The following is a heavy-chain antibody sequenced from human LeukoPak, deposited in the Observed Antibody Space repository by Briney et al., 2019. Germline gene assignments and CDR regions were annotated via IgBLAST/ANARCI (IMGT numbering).Heavy chain of an antibody. CDR1: GGSISSSNW. CDR2: IYHSGGT. D-gene: IGHD2-15*01. Sequence: SETLSLTCAVSGGSISSSNWWSWVRQPPGKGLEWIGEIYHSGGTNYNPSLKSRVTISVDKSENQFSLKLSSVTAADTAVYYCARDSRYCSGGSCYVYYYYGMDVWGKGTTVTVSS. V-gene: IGHV4-4*02. CDR3: ARDSRYCSGGSCYVYYYYGMDV. J-gene: IGHJ6*04.